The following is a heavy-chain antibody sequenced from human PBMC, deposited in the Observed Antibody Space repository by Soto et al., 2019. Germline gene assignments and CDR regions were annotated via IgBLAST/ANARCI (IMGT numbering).Heavy chain of an antibody. V-gene: IGHV3-21*01. CDR1: TFSLYS. CDR3: TRDEGGSADSCFHP. CDR2: ISSGAAYI. D-gene: IGHD1-26*01. Sequence: EVQVVESGGGLVKPGGSLTLSCNFTFSLYSMNWVRQAPGKGLEWVASISSGAAYIKYADSVQGRFTISRDNAKSSVSLQMGSLRVEDTAVYFCTRDEGGSADSCFHPWGQGTQVTVSA. J-gene: IGHJ5*02.